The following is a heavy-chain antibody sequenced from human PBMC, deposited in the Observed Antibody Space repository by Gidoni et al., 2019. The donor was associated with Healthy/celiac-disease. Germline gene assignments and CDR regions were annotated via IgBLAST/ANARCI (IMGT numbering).Heavy chain of an antibody. CDR1: GFTFSSYL. J-gene: IGHJ4*02. CDR3: ARGLGADY. Sequence: EVQLVESGGGLVQPGGSLRLSCAASGFTFSSYLMSWGRQVPGKGLEWVANIKQDGSEKYYVDSVKGRFTISRDNAKNSLYLQMNSLRAEDTAVYYCARGLGADYWGQGTLVTVSS. D-gene: IGHD1-26*01. CDR2: IKQDGSEK. V-gene: IGHV3-7*01.